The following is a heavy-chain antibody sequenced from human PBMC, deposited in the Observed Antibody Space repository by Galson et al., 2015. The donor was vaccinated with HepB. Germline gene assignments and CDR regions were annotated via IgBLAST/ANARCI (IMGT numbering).Heavy chain of an antibody. CDR2: ISAYNGNT. Sequence: SVKVSCKASGYTFTSYGISWVRQAPGQGLEWMGWISAYNGNTNYAQKLQGRVTMTTDTSTSTAYMELRSLRSDDTAVYYCARVWDSDHYGGNNGAFDIWGQGTMVTVSS. V-gene: IGHV1-18*01. J-gene: IGHJ3*02. D-gene: IGHD4-23*01. CDR3: ARVWDSDHYGGNNGAFDI. CDR1: GYTFTSYG.